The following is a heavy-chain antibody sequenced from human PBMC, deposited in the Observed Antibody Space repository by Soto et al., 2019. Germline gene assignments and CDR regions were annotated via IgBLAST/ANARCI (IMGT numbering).Heavy chain of an antibody. CDR1: GYTFTSYG. CDR2: ISAYNGNT. D-gene: IGHD3-16*01. Sequence: QVQLVQSGAEVKKPGASVKVSCKASGYTFTSYGISWVRQAPGQGLEGMGWISAYNGNTNYAQKLQGRVTMTTDTSTNTAYMELRSLRSDDTAVYYSARDLGGYPWDWFDPWGQGTLVTVSS. V-gene: IGHV1-18*01. J-gene: IGHJ5*02. CDR3: ARDLGGYPWDWFDP.